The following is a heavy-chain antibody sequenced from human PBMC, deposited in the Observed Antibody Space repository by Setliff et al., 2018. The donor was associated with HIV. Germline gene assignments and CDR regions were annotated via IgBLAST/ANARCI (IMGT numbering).Heavy chain of an antibody. CDR1: GGSINSYH. CDR2: FYTSESESS. CDR3: ARGVPLLPPRN. D-gene: IGHD1-26*01. J-gene: IGHJ4*02. Sequence: PSETLSLTCSVSGGSINSYHWTWIRQPAGKGLEWVGRFYTSESESSNYNPSLKSRVTMSVDTSKNQFSLKLKSVTAADTAVYYCARGVPLLPPRNWGQGALVTVSS. V-gene: IGHV4-4*07.